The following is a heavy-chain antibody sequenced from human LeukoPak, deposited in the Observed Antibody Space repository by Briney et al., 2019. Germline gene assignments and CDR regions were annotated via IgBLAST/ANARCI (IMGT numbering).Heavy chain of an antibody. CDR3: ARDIVVVVAAIIIGGMDV. J-gene: IGHJ6*02. Sequence: ASVKVSCKASGYTFTSYAMNWVRQAPGQRLEWMGWINAGNGNTKYSQKFQGRVTITRDTSASTAYMELSSLRSEDTAVYYCARDIVVVVAAIIIGGMDVWGQGTTVTVSS. CDR2: INAGNGNT. V-gene: IGHV1-3*01. CDR1: GYTFTSYA. D-gene: IGHD2-15*01.